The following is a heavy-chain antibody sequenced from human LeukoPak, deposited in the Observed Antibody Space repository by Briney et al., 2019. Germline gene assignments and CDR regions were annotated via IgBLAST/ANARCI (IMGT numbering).Heavy chain of an antibody. CDR2: IYYSGST. CDR3: ARDLIEVVPAAINWFDP. CDR1: GGSISSSSYY. V-gene: IGHV4-39*07. Sequence: PSETLSLTCTVSGGSISSSSYYWGWIRQPPGKGLEWIGSIYYSGSTYYNPSLKSRVTISVDTSKNQFSLKLSSVTAADTAVYYCARDLIEVVPAAINWFDPWGQGTLVTVSS. J-gene: IGHJ5*02. D-gene: IGHD2-2*01.